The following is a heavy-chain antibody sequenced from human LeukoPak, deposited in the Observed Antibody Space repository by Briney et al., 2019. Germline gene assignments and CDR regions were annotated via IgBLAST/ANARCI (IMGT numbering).Heavy chain of an antibody. D-gene: IGHD6-13*01. V-gene: IGHV4-34*01. Sequence: SESRSLTCAVYGGSFSGYYWSWIRQPPGKGMEWIGEINHSGSTNYNPSLKSGVTISVDTSKNQFSLKLSSVTAADTAVYYCARGRTELAAAGNIDYWGQGTLVTVSS. CDR1: GGSFSGYY. CDR3: ARGRTELAAAGNIDY. J-gene: IGHJ4*02. CDR2: INHSGST.